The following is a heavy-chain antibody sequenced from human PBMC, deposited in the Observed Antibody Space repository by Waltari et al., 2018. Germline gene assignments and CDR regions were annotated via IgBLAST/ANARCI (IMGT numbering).Heavy chain of an antibody. D-gene: IGHD2-15*01. CDR2: IYYRGST. Sequence: QLQLQESGPGLVKPSETLSLTCTVSGGSISSSSYYWGWIRQPPGKGLEWIGSIYYRGSTYYNPSLKSRVTISVDTSKNQFSLKLSSVTAADTAVYYCARSYCSGGSCYSFYNWFDPWGQGTLVTVSS. J-gene: IGHJ5*02. CDR1: GGSISSSSYY. V-gene: IGHV4-39*07. CDR3: ARSYCSGGSCYSFYNWFDP.